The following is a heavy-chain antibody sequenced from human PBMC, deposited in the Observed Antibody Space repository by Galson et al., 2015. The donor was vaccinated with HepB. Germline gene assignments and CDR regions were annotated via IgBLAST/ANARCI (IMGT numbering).Heavy chain of an antibody. V-gene: IGHV3-23*01. D-gene: IGHD2-2*01. CDR1: GFTFSSYT. Sequence: SLRLSCAASGFTFSSYTMNWVRQAPGKGLEWVSGISGSGDTTFYADSVKGRFTISRDNSKNTLYLQMNSLRAEDTAVYYCRSGYCGSTSCYRGDYWGQGTLVTVSS. CDR2: ISGSGDTT. J-gene: IGHJ4*02. CDR3: RSGYCGSTSCYRGDY.